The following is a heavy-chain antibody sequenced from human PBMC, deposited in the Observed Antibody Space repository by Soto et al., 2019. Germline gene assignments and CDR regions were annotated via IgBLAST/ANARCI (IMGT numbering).Heavy chain of an antibody. V-gene: IGHV4-39*01. J-gene: IGHJ6*02. CDR2: IYYSGST. CDR1: GGSISSSSYY. Sequence: QLQLQESGPGLVKPSETLSLTCTVSGGSISSSSYYWGWIRQPPGKGLEWIGSIYYSGSTYYNPSLKSRVTISVDTSKTQFSLKLSSVTAADTAVYYCARHKPTVTTCIHYYYYYGMDVWGQGTTVTVSS. D-gene: IGHD4-4*01. CDR3: ARHKPTVTTCIHYYYYYGMDV.